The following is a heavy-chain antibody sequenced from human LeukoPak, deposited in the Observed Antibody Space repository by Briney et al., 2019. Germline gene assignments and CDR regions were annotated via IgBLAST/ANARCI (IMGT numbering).Heavy chain of an antibody. J-gene: IGHJ4*02. CDR1: GHTFTSHD. CDR3: TREKDCADGICYED. V-gene: IGHV1-8*01. Sequence: GASVKVSCKASGHTFTSHDINWVRQATGLGLEWLGWMSPKSGNTGYAQTFQGRVTMTRDTSISTAYMELSSLRFDDTAVYFCTREKDCADGICYEDWGQGTLVTVSS. CDR2: MSPKSGNT. D-gene: IGHD2-8*01.